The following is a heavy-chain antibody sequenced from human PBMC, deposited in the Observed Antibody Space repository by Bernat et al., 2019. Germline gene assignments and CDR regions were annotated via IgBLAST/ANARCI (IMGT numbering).Heavy chain of an antibody. CDR1: GFTFSSYA. V-gene: IGHV3-23*01. D-gene: IGHD6-19*01. Sequence: EVQLLESGGGLVQPGGSLRLSCAASGFTFSSYAMSWVRQAPGKGLEWVSAISGRGGSTYYADSVKGRFTISRDNSKNTLYLQMNSLRAEDTAVYYCAKIDGHDIAVEEEGWFDPWGQGTLVTVSS. CDR3: AKIDGHDIAVEEEGWFDP. CDR2: ISGRGGST. J-gene: IGHJ5*02.